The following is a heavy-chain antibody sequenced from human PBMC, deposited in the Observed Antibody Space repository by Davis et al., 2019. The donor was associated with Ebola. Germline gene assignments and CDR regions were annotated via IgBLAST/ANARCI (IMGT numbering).Heavy chain of an antibody. V-gene: IGHV1-18*04. D-gene: IGHD4/OR15-4a*01. J-gene: IGHJ6*04. CDR2: ISAYNGNT. CDR3: ARNMGMVNPYGMDV. CDR1: GYTFTDYY. Sequence: ASVKVSCKASGYTFTDYYIHWVRQAPGQGLEWMGWISAYNGNTNYAQKLQGRVTMTTDTSTSTAYMELRSLRSDDTAVYYCARNMGMVNPYGMDVWGKGTTVTVSS.